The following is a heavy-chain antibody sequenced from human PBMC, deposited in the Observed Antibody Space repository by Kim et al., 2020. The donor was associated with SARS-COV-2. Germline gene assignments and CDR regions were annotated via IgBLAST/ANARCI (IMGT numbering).Heavy chain of an antibody. Sequence: AQKFQGRVTMTRDTSTSTVYMELSSLRSEDTAVYYCARSRYLSSPQGFDYWGQGTLVTVSS. V-gene: IGHV1-46*01. CDR3: ARSRYLSSPQGFDY. D-gene: IGHD1-20*01. J-gene: IGHJ4*02.